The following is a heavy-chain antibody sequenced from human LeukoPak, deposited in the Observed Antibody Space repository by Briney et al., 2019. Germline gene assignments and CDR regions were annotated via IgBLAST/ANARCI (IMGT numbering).Heavy chain of an antibody. CDR2: IRSKANSYAT. J-gene: IGHJ3*02. D-gene: IGHD3-22*01. CDR3: TTDPNPFYYDSSGYYYDAFDI. V-gene: IGHV3-73*01. CDR1: GFTFSGSA. Sequence: GGSLRLSCAASGFTFSGSAMHWVRQASGKGLEWVGRIRSKANSYATVYAASVKGRFTISRDDSKNTAYLQMNSLKTEDTAVYYCTTDPNPFYYDSSGYYYDAFDIWGQGTMVTVSS.